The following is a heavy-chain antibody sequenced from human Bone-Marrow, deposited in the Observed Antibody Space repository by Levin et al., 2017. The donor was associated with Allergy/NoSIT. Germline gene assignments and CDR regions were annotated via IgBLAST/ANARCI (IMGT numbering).Heavy chain of an antibody. J-gene: IGHJ2*01. Sequence: LGESLKISCKGSGYRFSNFCIGWARQMPGKGLEWMGIICPDDSHARYSPSFQGQVTISVDTSFSTAFLQWNSLKASDTAIFYCAKMAPFSVDRVATIHVFDLWGRGTLVTVSS. CDR2: ICPDDSHA. CDR1: GYRFSNFC. D-gene: IGHD5-12*01. CDR3: AKMAPFSVDRVATIHVFDL. V-gene: IGHV5-51*01.